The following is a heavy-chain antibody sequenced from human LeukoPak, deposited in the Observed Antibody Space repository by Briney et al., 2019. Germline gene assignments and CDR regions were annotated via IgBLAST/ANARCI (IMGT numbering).Heavy chain of an antibody. CDR3: ARDWKQWLADY. CDR2: INEDGSEK. J-gene: IGHJ4*02. D-gene: IGHD6-19*01. V-gene: IGHV3-7*03. Sequence: GGSLRLSCAASGFTFSSYWMSWVRQAPGKGLEWVANINEDGSEKFYVDSVKGRFTISRDRAKNSLYLQMTSLKVDDTAVYYCARDWKQWLADYWGQGILVTVSS. CDR1: GFTFSSYW.